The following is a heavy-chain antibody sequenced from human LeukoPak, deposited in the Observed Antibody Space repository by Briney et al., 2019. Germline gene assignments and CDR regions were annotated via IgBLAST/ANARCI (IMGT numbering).Heavy chain of an antibody. J-gene: IGHJ5*02. CDR2: IYTSGST. CDR1: GGSISSYY. D-gene: IGHD3-22*01. V-gene: IGHV4-4*07. Sequence: PSETLSLTCTVSGGSISSYYWSWIRQPAGKGLEWIGRIYTSGSTNYNPSLKGRVTMSVDTSKNQFSLKLSSVTAADTAVYYCARVRENDSSGYYFGRENWFDPWGQGTLVTVSS. CDR3: ARVRENDSSGYYFGRENWFDP.